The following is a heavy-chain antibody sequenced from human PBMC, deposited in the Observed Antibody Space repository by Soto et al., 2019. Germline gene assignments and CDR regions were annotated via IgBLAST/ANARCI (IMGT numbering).Heavy chain of an antibody. CDR2: LNNDGQNT. Sequence: PGGSLRLSCAASGFTFSNFGMSWVRQAPGRGLEWVSTLNNDGQNTHYADSVKGRFIISRDNPKNTLHLQMNSLRAEDTAIYYCEIDAQYHGEPGFTDFWGQGILVTVSS. J-gene: IGHJ4*02. D-gene: IGHD4-17*01. CDR1: GFTFSNFG. CDR3: EIDAQYHGEPGFTDF. V-gene: IGHV3-23*01.